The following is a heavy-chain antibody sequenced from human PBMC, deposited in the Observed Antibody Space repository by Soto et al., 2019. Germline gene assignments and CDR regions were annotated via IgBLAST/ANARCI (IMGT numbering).Heavy chain of an antibody. CDR2: ISPYNVNT. CDR1: GYTFVDYG. Sequence: QVQLVQSGVEVKKPGASVKVSCKASGYTFVDYGFSWVRQAPGQGLEWMGWISPYNVNTHYVETFQGRVTMTTDTSTRTAFMELSTLTADDTAVYYCARVPTPTHGDSNKNNFLVPWGQGTLVTVSS. J-gene: IGHJ5*02. CDR3: ARVPTPTHGDSNKNNFLVP. V-gene: IGHV1-18*04. D-gene: IGHD3-10*01.